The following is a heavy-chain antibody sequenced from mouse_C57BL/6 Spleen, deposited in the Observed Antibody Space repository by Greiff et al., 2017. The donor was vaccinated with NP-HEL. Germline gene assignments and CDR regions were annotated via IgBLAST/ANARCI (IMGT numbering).Heavy chain of an antibody. D-gene: IGHD1-1*01. J-gene: IGHJ2*01. CDR1: GYTFTSYG. CDR3: ARRTTVVEDFDY. Sequence: QVQLQQSGAELARPGASVKLSCKASGYTFTSYGISWVKQRTGQGLEWIGEIYPRSGNTYYNEKFKGKATLTADKSSSTAYMALRSLTSEDSAVYFCARRTTVVEDFDYWGQGTTLTVSS. V-gene: IGHV1-81*01. CDR2: IYPRSGNT.